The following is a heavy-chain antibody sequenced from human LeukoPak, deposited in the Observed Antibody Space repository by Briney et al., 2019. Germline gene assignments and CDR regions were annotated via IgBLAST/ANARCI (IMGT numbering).Heavy chain of an antibody. V-gene: IGHV3-33*01. CDR1: GFTFSTYG. CDR3: ARDRGSSWYGPIDY. Sequence: GGSLRLPCAASGFTFSTYGMHWVRQAPGKGLEWVAVIWSDGSNTYYADPVKGRFTISRDNSKNTLFLQMNSLRAEDTALYYCARDRGSSWYGPIDYWGQGTLVTVSS. D-gene: IGHD6-13*01. CDR2: IWSDGSNT. J-gene: IGHJ4*02.